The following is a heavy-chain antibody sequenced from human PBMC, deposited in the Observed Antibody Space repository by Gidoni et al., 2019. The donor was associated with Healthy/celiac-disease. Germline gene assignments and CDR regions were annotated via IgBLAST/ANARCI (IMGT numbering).Heavy chain of an antibody. Sequence: EVQLVESGGGLVKHGGSVRRSCAAYGFTWSNAWMSGVRQAPGKGLEWVGRIKSKTDGGTTDYAAPVKGRFTISRDDSKNTLYLQMNSLKTEDTAVYYCTTDTPLGGFLEWSYGMDVWGQGTTVTVSS. D-gene: IGHD3-3*01. CDR2: IKSKTDGGTT. V-gene: IGHV3-15*01. J-gene: IGHJ6*02. CDR1: GFTWSNAW. CDR3: TTDTPLGGFLEWSYGMDV.